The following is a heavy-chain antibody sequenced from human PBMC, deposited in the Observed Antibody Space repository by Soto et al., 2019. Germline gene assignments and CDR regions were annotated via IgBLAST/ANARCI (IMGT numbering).Heavy chain of an antibody. CDR3: AKGSYYYDSSGYYNLDY. D-gene: IGHD3-22*01. J-gene: IGHJ4*02. V-gene: IGHV3-30*18. Sequence: GGSLRLSCAASGFTFSSYGMHWVRQAPGKGLEWVAVISYGGSNKYYADSVKGRFTISRDNSKNTLYLQMSSLRAEDTAVYYCAKGSYYYDSSGYYNLDYWGQGTLVTVSS. CDR1: GFTFSSYG. CDR2: ISYGGSNK.